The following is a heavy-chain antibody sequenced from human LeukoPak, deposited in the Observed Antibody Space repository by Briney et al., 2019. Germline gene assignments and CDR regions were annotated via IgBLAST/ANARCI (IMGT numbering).Heavy chain of an antibody. V-gene: IGHV4-61*08. CDR1: GGSISSGGYY. CDR3: ASSQGRWLPIDY. J-gene: IGHJ4*02. CDR2: IYYSGST. Sequence: SETLSLTCTVSGGSISSGGYYWRWIRQPPGKGLEWIGYIYYSGSTNYNPSLKSRVTISVDTSKNQFSLKLSSVTAADTAVYYCASSQGRWLPIDYWGQGTLVTVSS. D-gene: IGHD5-24*01.